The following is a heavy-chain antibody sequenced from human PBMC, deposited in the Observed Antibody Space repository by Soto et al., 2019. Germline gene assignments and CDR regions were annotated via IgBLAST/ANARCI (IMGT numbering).Heavy chain of an antibody. CDR2: MNPNSGNT. CDR3: ATGTFWGSYRSLDY. Sequence: ASVKVSCKASGYTFTSYDINWVRQATGQGLEWMGWMNPNSGNTGYAQKFQGRVTMTRNTSISTAYMELSSLRSEDTAVYHCATGTFWGSYRSLDYWGQGTLVTVSS. CDR1: GYTFTSYD. D-gene: IGHD3-16*02. J-gene: IGHJ4*02. V-gene: IGHV1-8*01.